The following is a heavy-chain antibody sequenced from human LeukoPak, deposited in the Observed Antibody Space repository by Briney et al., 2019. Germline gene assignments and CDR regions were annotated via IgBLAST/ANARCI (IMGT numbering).Heavy chain of an antibody. V-gene: IGHV3-23*01. J-gene: IGHJ4*02. CDR2: ISGSGGST. CDR3: ATPGPHCSGGSCPNYFDY. Sequence: LAGGSLRLSCAASGFTFSSYAMSWVRQAPGKGLEWVSAISGSGGSTYYADSVKGRFTISRDNSKNTLYLQMNSLRAEDTAVYYCATPGPHCSGGSCPNYFDYWGQGTLVTVSS. CDR1: GFTFSSYA. D-gene: IGHD2-15*01.